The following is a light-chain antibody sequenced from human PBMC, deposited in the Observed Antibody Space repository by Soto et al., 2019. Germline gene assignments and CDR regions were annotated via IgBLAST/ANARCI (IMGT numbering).Light chain of an antibody. Sequence: QSVLTQPASVSGSPGQSITISCTGTSSDVGGYNYVSWYQQHPGKAPKLIIYEVTKRPSGVSNRFSGSKSGNTASLTISGLQADDEADYYCCSDAGSSTYVFGSGTKLTVL. CDR2: EVT. J-gene: IGLJ1*01. CDR1: SSDVGGYNY. V-gene: IGLV2-23*02. CDR3: CSDAGSSTYV.